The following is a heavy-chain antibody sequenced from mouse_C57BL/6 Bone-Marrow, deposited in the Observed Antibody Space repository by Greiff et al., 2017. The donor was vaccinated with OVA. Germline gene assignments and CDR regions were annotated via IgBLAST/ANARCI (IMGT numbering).Heavy chain of an antibody. CDR1: GYTFTSYW. CDR3: ARRWYYGSYWYFDV. D-gene: IGHD1-1*01. J-gene: IGHJ1*03. V-gene: IGHV1-53*01. Sequence: QVQLKQSGTELVKPGASVKLSCKASGYTFTSYWMHWVKQRPGQGLEWIGNINPSNGGTNYNEKFKSKATLTVDKSSSTAYMQLSSLTSEDSAVYDCARRWYYGSYWYFDVWGTGTTVTGSS. CDR2: INPSNGGT.